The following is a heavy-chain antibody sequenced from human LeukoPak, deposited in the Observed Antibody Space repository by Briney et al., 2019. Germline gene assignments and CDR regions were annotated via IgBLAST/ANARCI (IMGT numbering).Heavy chain of an antibody. CDR3: AKTGTPWYYFDY. D-gene: IGHD6-13*01. V-gene: IGHV3-23*01. J-gene: IGHJ4*02. CDR2: ISGSGGST. Sequence: GGSLRLSCAASGFTFSSYSMNWVRQAPGKGLEWVSAISGSGGSTYYADSVKGRFTISRDNSKNTLYLQMNSLRAEDTAVYYCAKTGTPWYYFDYWGQGTLVTVSS. CDR1: GFTFSSYS.